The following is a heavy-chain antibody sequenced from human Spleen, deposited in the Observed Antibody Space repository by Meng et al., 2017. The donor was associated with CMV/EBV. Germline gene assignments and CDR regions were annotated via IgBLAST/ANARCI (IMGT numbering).Heavy chain of an antibody. CDR3: AKDVGDLGFDY. J-gene: IGHJ4*02. CDR2: ITESGDTN. D-gene: IGHD3-16*01. CDR1: GFIFTSFA. V-gene: IGHV3-23*01. Sequence: GESLKISCEASGFIFTSFAMNWVRQAPGKGLEWVSSITESGDTNFYADSVKGRFTVSRDNSKSTLYLQMNGLRADDTALYYCAKDVGDLGFDYWGQGTLVTVSS.